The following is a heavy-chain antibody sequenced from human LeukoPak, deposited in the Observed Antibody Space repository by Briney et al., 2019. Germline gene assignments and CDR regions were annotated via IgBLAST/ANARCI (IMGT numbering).Heavy chain of an antibody. Sequence: SETLSLTCTVSGGSISSYYWSWIRQPPGKGLEWIGYIYYSGSTDYNPSLKSRVTISVDTSKNQFSLKLSSVTAADTAGYYCARDLCSGGSCYPGWLDPWGQGTLVTVSS. D-gene: IGHD2-15*01. J-gene: IGHJ5*02. CDR3: ARDLCSGGSCYPGWLDP. V-gene: IGHV4-59*01. CDR2: IYYSGST. CDR1: GGSISSYY.